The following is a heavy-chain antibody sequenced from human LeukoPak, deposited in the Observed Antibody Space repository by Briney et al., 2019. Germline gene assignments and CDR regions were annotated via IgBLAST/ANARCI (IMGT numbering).Heavy chain of an antibody. J-gene: IGHJ4*02. Sequence: SQTLSLTCAISGDSVSSNSAAWNWIRQSPSRGLEWLGRTYYRSKWYNDYAVSLKSRITINPDTSKNQFSLQLNSVTPEDTAVYYCARGGDGSGSYPPAPPYYFDYWGQGTLVTVSS. CDR1: GDSVSSNSAA. V-gene: IGHV6-1*01. CDR2: TYYRSKWYN. D-gene: IGHD3-10*01. CDR3: ARGGDGSGSYPPAPPYYFDY.